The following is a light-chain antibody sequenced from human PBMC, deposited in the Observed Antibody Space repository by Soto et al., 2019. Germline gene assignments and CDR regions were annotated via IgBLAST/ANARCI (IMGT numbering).Light chain of an antibody. Sequence: EIVLTQSPGTLSLSPGERATLSCRASQSVSNNYLAWYQQKPGQAPRLLIYGASNRATGIPDRFSGSGSGTDCTLNISRLEPEDFAVYYCQQYGSSGTFGQETKVDIK. CDR3: QQYGSSGT. V-gene: IGKV3-20*01. J-gene: IGKJ1*01. CDR1: QSVSNNY. CDR2: GAS.